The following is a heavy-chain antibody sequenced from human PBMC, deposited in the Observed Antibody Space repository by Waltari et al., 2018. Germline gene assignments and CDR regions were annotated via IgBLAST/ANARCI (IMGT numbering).Heavy chain of an antibody. V-gene: IGHV3-15*01. CDR3: TTDPDYDYIWGSYRSDAFDI. CDR2: MKSKTDGGKT. J-gene: IGHJ3*02. D-gene: IGHD3-16*02. CDR1: GFTFSNAC. Sequence: EVQLVESGGGLVKPGGSLRLSCAASGFTFSNACLIWVRQAPGKGLECVGRMKSKTDGGKTDYAAHVKGRFTRSRDDSKNTLYMQMNSLKTEDTAVYYCTTDPDYDYIWGSYRSDAFDIWGQGTMVTVSS.